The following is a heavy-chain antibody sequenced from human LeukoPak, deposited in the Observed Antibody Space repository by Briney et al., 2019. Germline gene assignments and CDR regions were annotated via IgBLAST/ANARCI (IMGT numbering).Heavy chain of an antibody. J-gene: IGHJ5*02. CDR1: GGSFSGYY. CDR3: ARKRITMIVVPRRGNWFDP. Sequence: SETLSPTCAVYGGSFSGYYWSWIRQPPGKGLEWIGEINHSGSTNYNPSLKSRVTISVDTSKNQFSLKLSSVTAADTAVYYCARKRITMIVVPRRGNWFDPWGQGTLVTVSS. D-gene: IGHD3-22*01. CDR2: INHSGST. V-gene: IGHV4-34*01.